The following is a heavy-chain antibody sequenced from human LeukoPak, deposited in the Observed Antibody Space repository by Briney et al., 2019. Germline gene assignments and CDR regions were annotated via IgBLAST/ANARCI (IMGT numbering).Heavy chain of an antibody. CDR2: INHSGST. Sequence: PSETLSLTCAVYGGSFSGYYWSWIRQPPGKGLEWIGEINHSGSTNYNPSLKSRVTISVDTSKNQFSLKLSSVTAADTAVYYCARRASYYGSGSYYMAPRDYFDYWGQGTLVTVSS. CDR1: GGSFSGYY. J-gene: IGHJ4*02. V-gene: IGHV4-34*01. CDR3: ARRASYYGSGSYYMAPRDYFDY. D-gene: IGHD3-10*01.